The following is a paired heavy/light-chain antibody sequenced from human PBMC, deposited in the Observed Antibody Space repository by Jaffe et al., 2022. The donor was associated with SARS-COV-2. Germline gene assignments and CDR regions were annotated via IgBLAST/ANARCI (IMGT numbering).Light chain of an antibody. CDR2: GAA. V-gene: IGKV3-20*01. J-gene: IGKJ1*01. CDR1: QSVTSGY. Sequence: EIVLTQSPGTLSMSPGERATLSCRASQSVTSGYLAWYQQKPGQAPRLLIYGAAYRAAGIPDRFSGSGSGTDFTLTISRLEPEDFAVYFCHQYGNSPRTFGQGTKLEFK. CDR3: HQYGNSPRT.
Heavy chain of an antibody. D-gene: IGHD6-13*01. Sequence: QVQLVQSGAEVKKPGASVKVSCQASGYAFTRHYIHWVRQAPGQGLEWMGMVNPSGGSTTYAQKFQGRVTMTRDTSTSTVYMELTSLRSEDTAVYYCGRPTSQQLISAPDWWGQGTLVTVSS. J-gene: IGHJ4*02. CDR1: GYAFTRHY. CDR3: GRPTSQQLISAPDW. CDR2: VNPSGGST. V-gene: IGHV1-46*01.